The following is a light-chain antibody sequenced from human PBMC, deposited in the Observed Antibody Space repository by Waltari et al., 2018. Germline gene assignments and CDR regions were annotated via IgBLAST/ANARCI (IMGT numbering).Light chain of an antibody. V-gene: IGKV3-15*01. CDR1: QSVSSN. J-gene: IGKJ4*01. Sequence: EIVMTQSPATLSVSPGERATLSCRASQSVSSNLAWYQQKPGQAPRLLIYGASPRATGIPARFSGSGSGTEFTLTISSLQSEDFAVYYCQQYNNWSLTFGGGTKVEIK. CDR2: GAS. CDR3: QQYNNWSLT.